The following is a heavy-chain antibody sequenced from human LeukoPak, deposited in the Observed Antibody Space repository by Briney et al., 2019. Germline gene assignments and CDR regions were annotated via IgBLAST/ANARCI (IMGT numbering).Heavy chain of an antibody. Sequence: SETLSLTCAIYGGSFSHYYWSCIRQPPGKGLEWVGEIHPSGSTSFNPSLESRVSISKDTSKNQLSLKLTSVTAADTAVYYCSRGSDESKTGDYWGQGTLVTVSS. V-gene: IGHV4-34*01. CDR1: GGSFSHYY. J-gene: IGHJ4*02. CDR2: IHPSGST. D-gene: IGHD6-25*01. CDR3: SRGSDESKTGDY.